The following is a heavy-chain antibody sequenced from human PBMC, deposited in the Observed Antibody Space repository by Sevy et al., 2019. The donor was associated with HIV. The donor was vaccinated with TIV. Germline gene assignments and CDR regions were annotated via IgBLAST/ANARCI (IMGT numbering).Heavy chain of an antibody. Sequence: GGSLRLSCAASGFTFSSYAMHWVRQAPGKGLEWVAVISYDGSNKYYADSVKGRFTISRDNSKNTLYLQMNSLRAEDTAVYYCARSLSRYSYGPFDYWGQGTLVTVSS. D-gene: IGHD5-18*01. CDR1: GFTFSSYA. J-gene: IGHJ4*02. V-gene: IGHV3-30-3*01. CDR3: ARSLSRYSYGPFDY. CDR2: ISYDGSNK.